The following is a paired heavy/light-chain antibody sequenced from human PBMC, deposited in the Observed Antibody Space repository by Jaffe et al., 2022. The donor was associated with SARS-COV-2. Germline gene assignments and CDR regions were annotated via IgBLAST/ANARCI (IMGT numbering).Heavy chain of an antibody. CDR1: GFTFSTYA. D-gene: IGHD6-19*01. CDR3: SSPSGWSTSF. J-gene: IGHJ4*02. V-gene: IGHV3-30*04. CDR2: ISYDGIIK. Sequence: QVQLVESGGGVVQPGRSLRLSCAASGFTFSTYAMHWVRQAPGKGLEWVAFISYDGIIKYYADSVKGRFTITRDNSKNTLYLQMNSLRPEDTAVYYCSSPSGWSTSFCGQGTLVTVSS.
Light chain of an antibody. CDR2: EDY. V-gene: IGLV1-51*02. CDR1: SSNIGSGD. CDR3: GTWDSSLNAGV. J-gene: IGLJ3*02. Sequence: QSVLTQPPSVSAAPGQKVSISCSGSSSNIGSGDVSWYQQLPGTAPKLLIYEDYRRPSGIPDRFSGSKSGTSATLGITGLQTGDEADYYCGTWDSSLNAGVFGGGTKLTVL.